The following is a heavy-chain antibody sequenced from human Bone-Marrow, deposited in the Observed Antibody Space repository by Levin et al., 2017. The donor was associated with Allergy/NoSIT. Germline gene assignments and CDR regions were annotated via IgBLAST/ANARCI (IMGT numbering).Heavy chain of an antibody. V-gene: IGHV3-21*01. D-gene: IGHD3-16*01. CDR1: GLTFDSHG. CDR2: ISPTGSAI. Sequence: GGSLRLSCAASGLTFDSHGMNWVRQAPGKGLEWVSAISPTGSAIFYADSVKGRFTISRDNAKNSLYLQMNSLRVEDTAVYYCAGFNRGTYGFDYWGQGALVTVSS. J-gene: IGHJ4*02. CDR3: AGFNRGTYGFDY.